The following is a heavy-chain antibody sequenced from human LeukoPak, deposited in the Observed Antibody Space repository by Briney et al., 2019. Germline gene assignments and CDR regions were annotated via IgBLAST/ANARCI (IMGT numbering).Heavy chain of an antibody. J-gene: IGHJ4*02. CDR2: INSDVSST. CDR1: GVTFSSYW. Sequence: PGGSLRLSCAASGVTFSSYWMHWVRQAPGQGLVWVSRINSDVSSTSYAESVKGRFTISRDNAKNTLYLQMNSLRAEDTAVYYCAGVGGYCSSTSCYRDFDYWGQGTLVTVSS. V-gene: IGHV3-74*01. CDR3: AGVGGYCSSTSCYRDFDY. D-gene: IGHD2-2*02.